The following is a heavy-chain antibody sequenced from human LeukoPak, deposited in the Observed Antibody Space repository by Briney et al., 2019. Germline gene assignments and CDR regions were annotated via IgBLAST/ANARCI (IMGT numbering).Heavy chain of an antibody. D-gene: IGHD1-26*01. V-gene: IGHV3-21*01. CDR2: ISSSSSYI. CDR3: AKGRVRELEWVLDY. J-gene: IGHJ4*02. CDR1: GFTFSSYS. Sequence: GGSLRLSCAASGFTFSSYSMNWVRQAPGKGLEWVSSISSSSSYIYYADSVKGRFTISRDNSKNTLYLQMNSLRAEDTAVYYCAKGRVRELEWVLDYWGQGTLVTVSS.